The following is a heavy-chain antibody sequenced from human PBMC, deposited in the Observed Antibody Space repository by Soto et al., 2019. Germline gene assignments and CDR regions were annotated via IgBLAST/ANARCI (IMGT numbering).Heavy chain of an antibody. Sequence: GGSLRLSCSASGLTFXSYAMHLVRQAPGKGLEYVSAISSNGGSTYYADSVKGRFTISRDNSKDTLYLQMSSLRAEDTAVYYCVKGRNWNDNYWGQGTLVTVSS. CDR2: ISSNGGST. CDR1: GLTFXSYA. D-gene: IGHD1-1*01. V-gene: IGHV3-64D*08. CDR3: VKGRNWNDNY. J-gene: IGHJ4*02.